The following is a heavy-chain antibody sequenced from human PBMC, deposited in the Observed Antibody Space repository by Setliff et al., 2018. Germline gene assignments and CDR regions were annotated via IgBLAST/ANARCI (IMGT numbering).Heavy chain of an antibody. CDR3: AISTLSICSGGSCPNAFDV. CDR2: ISSYNDVT. J-gene: IGHJ3*01. D-gene: IGHD2-15*01. V-gene: IGHV1-18*01. CDR1: GHIFNSYG. Sequence: ASVKVSCKASGHIFNSYGISWVRQAHGKGLEWVGWISSYNDVTTYAQRFQGRVTLTKDTSTSAAYMELRSLRSDDSAVYYCAISTLSICSGGSCPNAFDVWGQGTMVTVSS.